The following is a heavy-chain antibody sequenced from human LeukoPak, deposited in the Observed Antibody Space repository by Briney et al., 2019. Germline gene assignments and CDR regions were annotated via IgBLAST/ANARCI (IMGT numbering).Heavy chain of an antibody. V-gene: IGHV1-46*01. CDR1: GYTFTSYY. D-gene: IGHD1-26*01. Sequence: ASVKVSCKASGYTFTSYYMHWVRQAPGQGLEWMGIINPSGGGTSYAQKFQGRVTMTRDTSTSTVFMELSSLRSEDTAVYYCARVGGIIGYYYYGMDVWGLGTTVTVSS. CDR2: INPSGGGT. J-gene: IGHJ6*02. CDR3: ARVGGIIGYYYYGMDV.